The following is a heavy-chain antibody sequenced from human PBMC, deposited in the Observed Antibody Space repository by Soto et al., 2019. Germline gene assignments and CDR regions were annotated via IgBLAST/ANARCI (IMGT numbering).Heavy chain of an antibody. Sequence: SQTLWRTWTLSASCITGFNSSGSRKSAGNGLEWIGRIYATGTTDYIPSLKSRVMMSVDTCKKQFSLKLRSVTAADTAVYYCVRDGTKTLRDWFDPWGQGISVTV. CDR3: VRDGTKTLRDWFDP. D-gene: IGHD1-1*01. CDR2: IYATGTT. V-gene: IGHV4-4*07. J-gene: IGHJ5*02. CDR1: ASCITGFN.